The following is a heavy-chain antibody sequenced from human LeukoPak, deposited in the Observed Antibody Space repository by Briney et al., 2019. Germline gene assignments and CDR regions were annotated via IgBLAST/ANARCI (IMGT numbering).Heavy chain of an antibody. CDR1: GGSISSSSYY. V-gene: IGHV4-39*07. J-gene: IGHJ4*02. D-gene: IGHD4-17*01. CDR2: IYYSGST. Sequence: PSETLSLTCTVSGGSISSSSYYWGWIRQPPGKGLEWIGSIYYSGSTYYNPSLKSRVTISVDTSKNQFSLKLSSVTAADTAVYYCARDFGSYGDYGGYWGQGTLVTVSS. CDR3: ARDFGSYGDYGGY.